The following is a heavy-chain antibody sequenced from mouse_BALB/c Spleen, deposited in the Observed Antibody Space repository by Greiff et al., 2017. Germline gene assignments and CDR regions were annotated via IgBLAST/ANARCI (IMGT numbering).Heavy chain of an antibody. CDR2: IYPGNVNT. CDR3: ARGVTILAFDY. V-gene: IGHV1S56*01. Sequence: QVQLKQSGPELVKPGASVRISCKASGYTFTSYYIHWVKQRPGQGLEWIGWIYPGNVNTKYNEKFKGKATLTADKSSSTAYMQLSSLTSEDSAVYFCARGVTILAFDYWGQGTTLTVSS. J-gene: IGHJ2*01. CDR1: GYTFTSYY. D-gene: IGHD2-12*01.